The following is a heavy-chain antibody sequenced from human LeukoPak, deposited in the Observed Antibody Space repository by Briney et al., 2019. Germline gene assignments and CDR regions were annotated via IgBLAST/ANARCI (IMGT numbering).Heavy chain of an antibody. CDR1: GFTFDDYA. Sequence: GGSLRLSCAASGFTFDDYAMHWVRQAPGKGLEWVSSISSSSSYIYYADSVKGRFTISRDNSKNTLYLQMNSLRPEDTAVYYCVKLTSTWFDPWGQGTLVTVSS. CDR2: ISSSSSYI. D-gene: IGHD2-2*01. J-gene: IGHJ5*02. V-gene: IGHV3-21*01. CDR3: VKLTSTWFDP.